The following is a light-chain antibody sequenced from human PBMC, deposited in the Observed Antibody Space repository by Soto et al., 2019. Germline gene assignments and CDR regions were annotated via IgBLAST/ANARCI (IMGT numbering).Light chain of an antibody. V-gene: IGLV1-44*01. CDR1: SSNIGSNS. Sequence: QAVVTQPPSASGTPGQRVTISCSGSSSNIGSNSVEWYQQFPGTAPKLLIYRNDQRPSGVPDRFSGSKSGTSASLAISGLQSEDEADYYCAAWDDSLKGIFGGGTKLTVL. CDR3: AAWDDSLKGI. J-gene: IGLJ2*01. CDR2: RND.